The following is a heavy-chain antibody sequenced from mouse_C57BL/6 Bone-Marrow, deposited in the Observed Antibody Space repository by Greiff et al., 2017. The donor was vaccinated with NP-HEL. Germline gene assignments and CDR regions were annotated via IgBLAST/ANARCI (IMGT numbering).Heavy chain of an antibody. CDR2: IWRGGST. CDR3: AKPYYGSSYWYFDV. CDR1: GFSLTSYG. Sequence: VMLVESGPGLVQPSQSLSITCTVSGFSLTSYGVHWVRQSPGKGLEWLGVIWRGGSTDYNAAFMSRLSITKDNSKSQVFFKMNSLQADDTAIYYCAKPYYGSSYWYFDVWGTGTTVTVSS. J-gene: IGHJ1*03. D-gene: IGHD1-1*01. V-gene: IGHV2-5*01.